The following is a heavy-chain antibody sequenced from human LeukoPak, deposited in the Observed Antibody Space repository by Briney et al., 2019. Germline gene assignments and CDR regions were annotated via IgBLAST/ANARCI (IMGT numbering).Heavy chain of an antibody. CDR2: IKEDGSEK. V-gene: IGHV3-7*01. D-gene: IGHD3-10*01. CDR3: ARAPYYGSGRGFDP. Sequence: GGSLRLSCAASGFTFSSYWMSWVRQDPGKGLEWVANIKEDGSEKYYVDSVKGRFTISRDNAKNSLYLQMNSLRAEDTAVYYCARAPYYGSGRGFDPWGQGTLVTVSS. J-gene: IGHJ5*02. CDR1: GFTFSSYW.